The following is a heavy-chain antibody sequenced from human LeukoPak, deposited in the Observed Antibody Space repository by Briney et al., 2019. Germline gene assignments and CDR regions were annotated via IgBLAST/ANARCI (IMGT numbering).Heavy chain of an antibody. J-gene: IGHJ5*02. CDR1: GGSISSYY. V-gene: IGHV4-4*07. D-gene: IGHD3-10*01. Sequence: SETLSLTCTVSGGSISSYYWSWIRQPAGKGLECIGRIYSSGSTNYNPSLKSRVTMSVDTSKNQFSLKLSSVAAADTAVYYCAREWVAYYYGSTFDWFDPWGQGTLVTVSS. CDR2: IYSSGST. CDR3: AREWVAYYYGSTFDWFDP.